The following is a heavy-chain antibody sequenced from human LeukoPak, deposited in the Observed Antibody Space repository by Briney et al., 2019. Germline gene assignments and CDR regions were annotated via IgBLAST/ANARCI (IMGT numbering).Heavy chain of an antibody. V-gene: IGHV4-61*02. CDR2: IYTSGST. J-gene: IGHJ3*02. CDR3: ARRTTIDAFDI. D-gene: IGHD3-9*01. Sequence: SQTLSLTCTVSGGSISSGSYYWSWIRQPAGKGLEWIGRIYTSGSTNYNPSLKSRVTISVDTSKNQFSLKLSPVTAADTAVYDCARRTTIDAFDIWGQGTMVTVSS. CDR1: GGSISSGSYY.